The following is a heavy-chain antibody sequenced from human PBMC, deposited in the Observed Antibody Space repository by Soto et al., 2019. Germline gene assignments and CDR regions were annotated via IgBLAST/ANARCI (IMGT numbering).Heavy chain of an antibody. J-gene: IGHJ4*02. D-gene: IGHD3-10*01. CDR2: IYYSGST. CDR1: GGSVSSGGYY. V-gene: IGHV4-61*08. CDR3: ALWSSPFDY. Sequence: SETLSLTCTVSGGSVSSGGYYWSWIRQPPGKGLEWIGYIYYSGSTNYNPSLKSRVTISVDTSKNQFSLKLSSVTAADTAVYYCALWSSPFDYWGQGTLVTVSS.